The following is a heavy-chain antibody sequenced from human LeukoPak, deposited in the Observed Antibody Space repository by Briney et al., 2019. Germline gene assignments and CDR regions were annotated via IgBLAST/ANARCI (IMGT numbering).Heavy chain of an antibody. V-gene: IGHV3-7*03. CDR2: IKQDGSEK. Sequence: GGSLRLSCAASGFTFSSYTMSWVRQAPGKGLEWVANIKQDGSEKYYVDSVKGRFTISRDNAKNSLYLQMNSLRAEDTAVYYCARALVVPAVTFDYWGQGTLVTVSS. J-gene: IGHJ4*02. D-gene: IGHD2-2*01. CDR3: ARALVVPAVTFDY. CDR1: GFTFSSYT.